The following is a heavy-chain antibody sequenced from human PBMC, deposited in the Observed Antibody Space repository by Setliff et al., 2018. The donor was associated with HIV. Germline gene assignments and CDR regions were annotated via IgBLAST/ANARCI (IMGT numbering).Heavy chain of an antibody. CDR1: GYTFTDYG. V-gene: IGHV1-18*01. CDR3: ARNTYYYDSSGSGGYYFDY. J-gene: IGHJ4*02. CDR2: ISAYNGNT. D-gene: IGHD3-22*01. Sequence: ASVKVSCKASGYTFTDYGISWVRQAPGQGLEWMGWISAYNGNTKYAQKFQGRVTMTTHTSTNTAYMELRSLRSDDTAVYYCARNTYYYDSSGSGGYYFDYWGQGTLVTVSS.